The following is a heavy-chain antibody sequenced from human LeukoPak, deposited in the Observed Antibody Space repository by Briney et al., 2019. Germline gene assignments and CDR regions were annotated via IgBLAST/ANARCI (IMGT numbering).Heavy chain of an antibody. J-gene: IGHJ4*02. V-gene: IGHV4-39*02. CDR2: IYNSGTT. CDR1: GDSISSRYYY. CDR3: ARDGSVAPDY. Sequence: SETLSLTCTVSGDSISSRYYYWGWIRQPPGKGLEWIGEIYNSGTTYYSPSLKSRVSISVDTSKNQFSLNLRSVTAADTAVYYCARDGSVAPDYWGQGTLVTVSS. D-gene: IGHD6-19*01.